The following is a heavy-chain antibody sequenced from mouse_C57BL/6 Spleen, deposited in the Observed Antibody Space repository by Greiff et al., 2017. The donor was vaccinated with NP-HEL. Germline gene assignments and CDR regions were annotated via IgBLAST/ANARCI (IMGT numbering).Heavy chain of an antibody. CDR1: GYTFTSYW. Sequence: QVQLQQPGAELVKPGASVKLSCKASGYTFTSYWMHWVKQRPGQGLEWIGMIHPNSGSTNYNEKFKSKATLTVDKSSSTAYMQLSSLTSEDSAVYYCARSNYDYDRDFDYWGQGTTLTVSS. CDR2: IHPNSGST. CDR3: ARSNYDYDRDFDY. D-gene: IGHD2-4*01. V-gene: IGHV1-64*01. J-gene: IGHJ2*01.